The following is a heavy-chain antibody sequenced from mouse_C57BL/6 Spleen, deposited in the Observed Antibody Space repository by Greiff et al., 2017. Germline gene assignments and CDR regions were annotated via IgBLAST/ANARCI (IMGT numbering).Heavy chain of an antibody. CDR3: ATPLLVAY. CDR2: INPNNGGT. CDR1: GYTFTDYY. D-gene: IGHD6-1*01. V-gene: IGHV1-26*01. Sequence: EVQLQQSGPELVKPGASVKISCKASGYTFTDYYMNWVKQSHGKSLEWIGDINPNNGGTSYNQKFKGKATLTVDKSSSPAYMELRSLTSEDSAVYYCATPLLVAYWGQGTLVTVSA. J-gene: IGHJ3*01.